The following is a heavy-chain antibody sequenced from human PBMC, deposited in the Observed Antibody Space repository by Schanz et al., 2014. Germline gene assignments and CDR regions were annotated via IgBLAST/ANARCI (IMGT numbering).Heavy chain of an antibody. CDR1: GFSLDIFA. CDR3: AKGRFGELSAFDI. Sequence: VQLVQSGGGLVEPGGSLRLPCATSGFSLDIFAVSWVRQAPGKGLEWVALVSSDGNNDYYTDSVKGRFTISRDNSKNTVHLQMNSLRAEDTAVYYCAKGRFGELSAFDIWGQGTMVTVSS. J-gene: IGHJ3*02. D-gene: IGHD3-10*01. V-gene: IGHV3-30*18. CDR2: VSSDGNND.